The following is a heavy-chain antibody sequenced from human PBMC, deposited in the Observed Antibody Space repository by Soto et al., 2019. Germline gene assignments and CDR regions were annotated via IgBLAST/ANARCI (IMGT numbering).Heavy chain of an antibody. Sequence: GGSLILSCAASGFTFSSYGMSWVRQAPGKGLEWVSAISGSGGSTYYADSVKGRFTISRDNSKNTLYLQMNSLRAEDTAVYYCANHMTTVTTPVDYWGQGTLVTVSS. D-gene: IGHD4-17*01. CDR1: GFTFSSYG. J-gene: IGHJ4*02. V-gene: IGHV3-23*01. CDR3: ANHMTTVTTPVDY. CDR2: ISGSGGST.